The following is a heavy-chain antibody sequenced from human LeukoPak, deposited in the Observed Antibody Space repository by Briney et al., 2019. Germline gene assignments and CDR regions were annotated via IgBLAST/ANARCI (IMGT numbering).Heavy chain of an antibody. CDR2: ISAYNGNT. Sequence: GASVKVSCKASGYTFTSYGISWVRQAPGQGLEWMGWISAYNGNTNYAQKLQGRVTMTTDTSTSTAYMELRSLRSDDTAAYYCARDGGSYDILTGYYYFDYWGQGTLVTVSS. CDR1: GYTFTSYG. D-gene: IGHD3-9*01. J-gene: IGHJ4*02. CDR3: ARDGGSYDILTGYYYFDY. V-gene: IGHV1-18*01.